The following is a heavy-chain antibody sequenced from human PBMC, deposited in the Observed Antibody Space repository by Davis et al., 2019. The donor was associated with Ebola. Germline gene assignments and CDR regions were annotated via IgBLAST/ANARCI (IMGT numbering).Heavy chain of an antibody. D-gene: IGHD3-10*01. V-gene: IGHV4-39*07. CDR2: MYYSGST. CDR1: GGSVYSSSYY. Sequence: MPSETLSLTCTVSGGSVYSSSYYWGWIRQPPGKGLEWIGSMYYSGSTNYNPSLKSRVSISVDTSKNQFSLKLSSVTAADTAVYYCAREGARVLLWSWFDPWGQGTLVTVSS. J-gene: IGHJ5*02. CDR3: AREGARVLLWSWFDP.